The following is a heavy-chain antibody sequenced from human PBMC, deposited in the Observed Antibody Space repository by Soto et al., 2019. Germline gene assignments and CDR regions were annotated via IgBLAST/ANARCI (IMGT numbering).Heavy chain of an antibody. V-gene: IGHV1-46*03. J-gene: IGHJ4*02. CDR1: GYTFTSYY. CDR2: INPSGGST. CDR3: ASIGGSYSALNY. Sequence: ASVKVSCKASGYTFTSYYMHWVRQAPGQGLEWMGIINPSGGSTSYAQKFQGRVTMTRDTSTSTVYMELNSLKSEDTAVYYCASIGGSYSALNYWGQGTLVTVSS. D-gene: IGHD1-26*01.